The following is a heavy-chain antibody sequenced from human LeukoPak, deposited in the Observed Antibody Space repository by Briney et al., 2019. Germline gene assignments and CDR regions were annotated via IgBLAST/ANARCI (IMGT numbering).Heavy chain of an antibody. J-gene: IGHJ6*02. CDR3: ARGRGSSGWYAYYYYGMDV. D-gene: IGHD6-19*01. Sequence: GGSLRLSCAASGLTFSNYRMNWVRQAPGKGLEWVSSISSSGNYIYYADSMRGRFTISRDNAKNSVYLQMSSLRAEDTAVYYCARGRGSSGWYAYYYYGMDVWGQGTTVTVSS. CDR1: GLTFSNYR. V-gene: IGHV3-21*01. CDR2: ISSSGNYI.